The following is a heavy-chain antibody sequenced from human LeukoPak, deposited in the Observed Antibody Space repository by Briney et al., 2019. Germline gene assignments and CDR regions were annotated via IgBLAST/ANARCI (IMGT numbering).Heavy chain of an antibody. CDR1: GYSISSGYY. CDR3: ARVLVPAAISHDY. Sequence: SETLSLTCTVSGYSISSGYYWGWIRQPPGKGLEWIGSIYHSGSTYYNPPLKSRVTISVDTSKNQFSLKLSSVTAADTAVYYCARVLVPAAISHDYWGQGTLVTVSS. D-gene: IGHD2-2*02. V-gene: IGHV4-38-2*02. CDR2: IYHSGST. J-gene: IGHJ4*02.